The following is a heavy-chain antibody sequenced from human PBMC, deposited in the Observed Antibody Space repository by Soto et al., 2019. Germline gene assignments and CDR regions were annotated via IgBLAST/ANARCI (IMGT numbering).Heavy chain of an antibody. J-gene: IGHJ6*02. CDR3: ARGSDLGYYGSGSHSRYYGMDV. CDR2: ISAYNGNT. Sequence: ASVKVSCKASGYTFTSYGISWVRQAPGQGLEWMGWISAYNGNTNYAQKLQGRVTMTTDTSTSTAYMELRSLRSDNTAVYYCARGSDLGYYGSGSHSRYYGMDVWGQGTTVTAP. CDR1: GYTFTSYG. D-gene: IGHD3-10*01. V-gene: IGHV1-18*04.